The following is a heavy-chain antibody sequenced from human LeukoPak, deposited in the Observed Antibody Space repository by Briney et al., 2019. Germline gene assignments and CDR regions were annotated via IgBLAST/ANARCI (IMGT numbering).Heavy chain of an antibody. CDR1: GFTFSSYA. J-gene: IGHJ4*02. Sequence: PGGSLRLSCAASGFTFSSYAVSWVRQAPGRGLECVSTISDTGGRTYYADSVRGRFTISRDNSKNTLYLQMNSLRVEDTAVYYCAKGTRYYDILDQWGQGTLATVSS. D-gene: IGHD3-9*01. V-gene: IGHV3-23*01. CDR2: ISDTGGRT. CDR3: AKGTRYYDILDQ.